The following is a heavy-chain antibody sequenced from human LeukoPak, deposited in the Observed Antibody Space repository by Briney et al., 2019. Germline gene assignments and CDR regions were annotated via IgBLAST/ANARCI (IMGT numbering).Heavy chain of an antibody. CDR2: ISPSGGIT. CDR3: AKDDAWGRYKD. CDR1: GFTFGSHG. J-gene: IGHJ1*01. D-gene: IGHD3-16*01. Sequence: GGSLRLSCAASGFTFGSHGMNWVRQAPGKGLEWVSGISPSGGITYYTDSVKGRFTISRDNSKNTVSLQMNSLRGEDTAVYHCAKDDAWGRYKDWGQGTLVTVSS. V-gene: IGHV3-23*01.